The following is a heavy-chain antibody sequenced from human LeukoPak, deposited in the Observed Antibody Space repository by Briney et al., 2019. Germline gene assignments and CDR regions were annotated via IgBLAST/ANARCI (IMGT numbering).Heavy chain of an antibody. CDR3: ARENDMGYCSGGRCYKGYNAMDV. D-gene: IGHD2-15*01. CDR1: GFTVSSNY. V-gene: IGHV3-53*01. Sequence: PGGSLRLSCAASGFTVSSNYMSWVRQAPGKGLEWVSVIFSGGRTYYADSVKGRFTISRDNSKNTLYIQMNSLRAEDTAVYYCARENDMGYCSGGRCYKGYNAMDVWGQGTTVTVSS. CDR2: IFSGGRT. J-gene: IGHJ6*02.